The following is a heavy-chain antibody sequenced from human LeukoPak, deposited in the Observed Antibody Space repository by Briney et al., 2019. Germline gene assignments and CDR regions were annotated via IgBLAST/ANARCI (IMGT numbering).Heavy chain of an antibody. V-gene: IGHV1-18*01. Sequence: EASVKVSCKASGYTFTSYGISWVRQAPGQGLEWMGWISAFNGNTNYAQKLQGRVTMTTDTSTSTAYMELRSLRSDDTAVYYCARSVSLVVVTADIDYWGQGTLVTASS. CDR1: GYTFTSYG. CDR3: ARSVSLVVVTADIDY. J-gene: IGHJ4*02. D-gene: IGHD2-21*02. CDR2: ISAFNGNT.